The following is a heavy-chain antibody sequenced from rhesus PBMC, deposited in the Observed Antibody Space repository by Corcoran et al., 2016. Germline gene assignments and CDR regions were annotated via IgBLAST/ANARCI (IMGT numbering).Heavy chain of an antibody. V-gene: IGHV4-169*02. Sequence: QLQLQESGPGLVKPSETLSVTCAVSGGSISSSYWSWIRQAPGKGLEWIGYIYRSGSSTNYTPSLKSRITLSVNTSKNPLSLKLSAVTAADTSVYYCASGAAAGRRFDYWGQGVLVTFSS. CDR1: GGSISSSY. D-gene: IGHD6-25*01. CDR3: ASGAAAGRRFDY. J-gene: IGHJ4*01. CDR2: IYRSGSST.